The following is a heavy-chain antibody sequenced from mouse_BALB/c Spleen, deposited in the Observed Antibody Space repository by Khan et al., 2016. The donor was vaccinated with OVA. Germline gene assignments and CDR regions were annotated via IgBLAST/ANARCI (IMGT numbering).Heavy chain of an antibody. CDR1: GFNIKDTY. CDR3: ASMSGK. J-gene: IGHJ2*01. CDR2: IDPRNGNT. Sequence: VQLQQSGAELVKSGATVKLSCKASGFNIKDTYMHWLKQRPEQGLEWIGRIDPRNGNTKYDQKFKGKATITADKSSNTAYLQLSSLTSEDTAVYYGASMSGKWGQGTTLTVSS. V-gene: IGHV14-3*02.